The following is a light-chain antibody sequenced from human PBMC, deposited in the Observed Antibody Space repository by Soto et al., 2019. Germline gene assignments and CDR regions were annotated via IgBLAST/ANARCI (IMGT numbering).Light chain of an antibody. V-gene: IGKV1-5*01. J-gene: IGKJ1*01. Sequence: DIQMTQSPSSLSASVGDRVTITCRASRSISSWLAWYQQKPGKAPKLLIFDAFSLESGVPSRFSGSGSGTDFTLTISSLQPEDVATYYCQKYNSAPPWTFGQGTKVDIK. CDR2: DAF. CDR3: QKYNSAPPWT. CDR1: RSISSW.